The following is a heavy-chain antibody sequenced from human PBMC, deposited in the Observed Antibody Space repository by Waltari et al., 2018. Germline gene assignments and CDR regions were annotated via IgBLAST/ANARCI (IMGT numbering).Heavy chain of an antibody. CDR1: GGTFSTYV. J-gene: IGHJ6*02. D-gene: IGHD4-17*01. V-gene: IGHV1-69*12. CDR3: ARGHPPGGDYVYYYYGLDL. CDR2: IIPIFGTE. Sequence: VQLVQSGAEVKEPGSSVKVSCKASGGTFSTYVIIWVRHAPGQGLEWMGGIIPIFGTENHAQKFQGRVTITADESTRTVYMDLNRLRSEDTAVYYCARGHPPGGDYVYYYYGLDLWGQGTTVTVSS.